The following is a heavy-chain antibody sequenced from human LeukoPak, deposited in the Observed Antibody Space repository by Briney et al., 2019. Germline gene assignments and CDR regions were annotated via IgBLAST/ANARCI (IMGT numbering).Heavy chain of an antibody. CDR2: ISGSGSNT. V-gene: IGHV3-23*01. CDR1: GFTFSRYA. CDR3: ANPPTVTSFDY. J-gene: IGHJ4*02. D-gene: IGHD4-11*01. Sequence: PGGSLRLSCAASGFTFSRYAMSWVRQAPGKGLEWVSSISGSGSNTYYADSVKGRFTISRDNSKNTLYLQMNSLRAEDTALYYCANPPTVTSFDYSGQGTLVTVSS.